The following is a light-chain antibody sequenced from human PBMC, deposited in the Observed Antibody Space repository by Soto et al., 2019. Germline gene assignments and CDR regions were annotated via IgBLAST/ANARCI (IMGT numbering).Light chain of an antibody. J-gene: IGKJ2*01. V-gene: IGKV3-20*01. CDR1: QSVSSSY. Sequence: EIVLTQSPGTLSLSPRERATLSCRASQSVSSSYLAWYQQKPGQAPRLLIYGASSRATGIPDRFSGSGSGTDFTLTISRLEPEDFAVYYCQQYGSFPRTFGQGTKLEI. CDR3: QQYGSFPRT. CDR2: GAS.